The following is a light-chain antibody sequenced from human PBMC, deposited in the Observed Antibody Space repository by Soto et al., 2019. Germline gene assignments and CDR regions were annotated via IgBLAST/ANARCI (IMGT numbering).Light chain of an antibody. V-gene: IGLV2-11*01. Sequence: QSVLPQPRSVSGSPGQSVTISCTGTSSDVGGYNFVSWYQQHPMKAPRLIIYEVTKRPSGVSARFSGSKSANTASLTISGLQAEDDADYYCSSYTSTDTYVFGTGTKVTVX. CDR2: EVT. CDR1: SSDVGGYNF. CDR3: SSYTSTDTYV. J-gene: IGLJ1*01.